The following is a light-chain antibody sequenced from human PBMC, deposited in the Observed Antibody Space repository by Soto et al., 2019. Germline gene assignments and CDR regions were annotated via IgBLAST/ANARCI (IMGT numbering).Light chain of an antibody. CDR2: GAS. Sequence: EIVMTQSPATLSVSPGERATLSCRASQSVSGNLAWYQQKPGQAPRLLIYGASTRATGIPARFSGSGFGTGFTLFISSLQSEGVGVYYCQRYNNWPGTFGQGTKVEIK. J-gene: IGKJ1*01. CDR3: QRYNNWPGT. CDR1: QSVSGN. V-gene: IGKV3-15*01.